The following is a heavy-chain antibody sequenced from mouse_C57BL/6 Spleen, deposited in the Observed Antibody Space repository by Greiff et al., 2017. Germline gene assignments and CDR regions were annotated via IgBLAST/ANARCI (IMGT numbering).Heavy chain of an antibody. V-gene: IGHV6-6*01. CDR1: GFTFSDAW. Sequence: EVKVEESGGGFVQPGGSMKLSCAASGFTFSDAWMDWVRQSPEKGLEWVAEIRNKANNHATYYAESVKGRFTISRDDSKSIVYLQMNSLRAEDTAIYYSTRPITTGYFDDWGQGTTLTVSS. CDR3: TRPITTGYFDD. CDR2: IRNKANNHAT. J-gene: IGHJ2*01. D-gene: IGHD1-1*01.